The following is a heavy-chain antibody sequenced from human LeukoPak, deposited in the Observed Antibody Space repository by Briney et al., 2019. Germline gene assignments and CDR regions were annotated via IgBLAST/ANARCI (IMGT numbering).Heavy chain of an antibody. CDR1: GGSFSGYY. CDR2: INHSGST. J-gene: IGHJ4*02. CDR3: ARAEFDILGY. V-gene: IGHV4-34*01. Sequence: SETLSLTCAVYGGSFSGYYWSWIRQPPGKGLEWIGEINHSGSTNYNPSLKSRVTISVDTSKNQFSLKLSSVTAADTAVYYCARAEFDILGYWGQGTPVTVSS. D-gene: IGHD3-9*01.